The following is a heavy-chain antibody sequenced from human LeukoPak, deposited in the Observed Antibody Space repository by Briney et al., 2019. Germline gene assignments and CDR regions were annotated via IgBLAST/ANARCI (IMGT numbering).Heavy chain of an antibody. D-gene: IGHD3-22*01. J-gene: IGHJ3*02. CDR1: GFTFSSYA. Sequence: PAGGSLRLSCAASGFTFSSYAMTWVRQAPGKGLEWVANMNQDGSQKDYVHSVKGRFTISRDNTKNSLYLQMNRLTAEDTAVYYCARDCDYSARGIYYDAYDIWGRGTVVTVSS. V-gene: IGHV3-7*01. CDR3: ARDCDYSARGIYYDAYDI. CDR2: MNQDGSQK.